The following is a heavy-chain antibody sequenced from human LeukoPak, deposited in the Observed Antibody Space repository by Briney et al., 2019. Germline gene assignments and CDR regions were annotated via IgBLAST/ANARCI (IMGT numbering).Heavy chain of an antibody. Sequence: PSETLSLTCGVFGVSINDYYWSWIRQSPGKGLEWIGEISHTEGTRYNPSLENRVTMSVGTSENQLSLKLIFVTAADTAVYYCARIRCGHSGSVCYNHWGLGTLVTVSS. J-gene: IGHJ4*02. CDR1: GVSINDYY. V-gene: IGHV4-34*01. D-gene: IGHD2-21*01. CDR3: ARIRCGHSGSVCYNH. CDR2: ISHTEGT.